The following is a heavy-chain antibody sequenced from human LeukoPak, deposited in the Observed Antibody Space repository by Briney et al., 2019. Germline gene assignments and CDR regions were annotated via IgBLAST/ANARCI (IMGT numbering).Heavy chain of an antibody. J-gene: IGHJ4*02. CDR1: GYSFTSYW. D-gene: IGHD5-24*01. CDR2: IYPGDSDT. V-gene: IGHV5-51*01. Sequence: HGESLKISCKGSGYSFTSYWIGWVRQMPGKGLEWMGIIYPGDSDTRYSPSFQGQVTISADKSISTAYLQWSSLKASDTAMYYCARHRVEMARISYFDYWGQGTLVTVSS. CDR3: ARHRVEMARISYFDY.